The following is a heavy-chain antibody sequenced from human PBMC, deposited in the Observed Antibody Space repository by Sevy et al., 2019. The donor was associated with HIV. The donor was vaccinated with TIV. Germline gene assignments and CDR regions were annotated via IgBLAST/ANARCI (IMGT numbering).Heavy chain of an antibody. Sequence: GGSLRLSCVASGFTFRDSYMSWIRQPPGKRPEWISYIGRVDTTRYYVDSVRGRFTISRDTARNSLFLQMNDMTVDDTAVYFCARAGSGWSFDSWGQGTQVTVSS. CDR1: GFTFRDSY. CDR3: ARAGSGWSFDS. J-gene: IGHJ4*02. D-gene: IGHD6-19*01. V-gene: IGHV3-11*01. CDR2: IGRVDTTR.